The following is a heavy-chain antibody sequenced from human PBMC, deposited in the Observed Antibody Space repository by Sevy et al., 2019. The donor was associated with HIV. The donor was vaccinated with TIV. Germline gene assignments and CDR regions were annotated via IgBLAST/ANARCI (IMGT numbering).Heavy chain of an antibody. CDR3: ARDHVKDGDLGDYYYFAMDV. CDR1: GFTFSDYY. Sequence: GGSLRLSCAASGFTFSDYYTSWIRQAPGKGLEWISYISGSDGTIFYADSVKGRFTISRDNSKNSLYLQMSSLRAEDTAVYYCARDHVKDGDLGDYYYFAMDVWGQGTTVTVSS. V-gene: IGHV3-11*01. J-gene: IGHJ6*02. CDR2: ISGSDGTI. D-gene: IGHD4-17*01.